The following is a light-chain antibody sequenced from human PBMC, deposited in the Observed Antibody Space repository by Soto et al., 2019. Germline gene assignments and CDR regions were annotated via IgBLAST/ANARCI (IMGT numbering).Light chain of an antibody. J-gene: IGKJ1*01. V-gene: IGKV1-12*01. CDR1: HSISRY. Sequence: QMTQSPSSVSASVGDRVTITCRASHSISRYLAWYQQKPGKAPKLLIYGASNLQPGVPTRFSGTGSGTEFTPTINNRQPEDAATYSCQQANSFPWTFAQG. CDR2: GAS. CDR3: QQANSFPWT.